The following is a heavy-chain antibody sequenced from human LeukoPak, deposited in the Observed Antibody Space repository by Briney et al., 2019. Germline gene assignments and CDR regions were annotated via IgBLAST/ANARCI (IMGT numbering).Heavy chain of an antibody. CDR2: IYNDGST. V-gene: IGHV3-53*01. CDR3: AAKGPYGDYVHYYYMDV. J-gene: IGHJ6*03. D-gene: IGHD4-17*01. Sequence: GGSLGLSCAASEFNISSNYMSWVRQAPGKGLEWVSIIYNDGSTYYSDSVKGRLTISRDNSKNTVYLQMNSLRAEDTAVYYCAAKGPYGDYVHYYYMDVWGKGTTVTISS. CDR1: EFNISSNY.